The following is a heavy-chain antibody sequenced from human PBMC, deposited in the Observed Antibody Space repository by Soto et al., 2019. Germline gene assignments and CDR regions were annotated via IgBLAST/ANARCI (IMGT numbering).Heavy chain of an antibody. J-gene: IGHJ4*02. V-gene: IGHV3-48*01. Sequence: PGGSLRLSCAASGFTFSIYSMNWVRQAPGKGLEWVSYIMPGSSHIFYADSVKGRFTISRDNAKNTLYLQMNSLRAEDTAVYYCAKRAPGLSSDYWGQGTLVTVSS. CDR1: GFTFSIYS. CDR2: IMPGSSHI. CDR3: AKRAPGLSSDY.